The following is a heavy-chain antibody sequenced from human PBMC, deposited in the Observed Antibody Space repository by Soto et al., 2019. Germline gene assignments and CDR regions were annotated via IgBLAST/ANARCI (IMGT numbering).Heavy chain of an antibody. V-gene: IGHV3-9*01. Sequence: PGGSLRLSCAASGFTFDDYAMHWVRQAPGKGLEWVSGLSWNSGTIGYADSVKGRFTISRDNAKNSLYLQMNSLRAEDTALYYCAKGYSSSVNYMDVWGKGTKVTVSS. J-gene: IGHJ6*03. CDR1: GFTFDDYA. D-gene: IGHD6-13*01. CDR2: LSWNSGTI. CDR3: AKGYSSSVNYMDV.